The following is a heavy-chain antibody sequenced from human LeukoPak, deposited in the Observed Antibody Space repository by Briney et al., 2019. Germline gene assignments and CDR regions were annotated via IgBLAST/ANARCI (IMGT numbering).Heavy chain of an antibody. CDR1: GFTFSRHG. J-gene: IGHJ4*02. Sequence: GRSLRLSCAPSGFTFSRHGMHWVRQAPGKGLEWVAVIWYDGSNKYYADSVKGRFTISRDNSKNTLYLQMNSLRAEDTAVYYCARDGVVVITYYFDYWGQGTLVTVSS. D-gene: IGHD3-22*01. V-gene: IGHV3-33*08. CDR3: ARDGVVVITYYFDY. CDR2: IWYDGSNK.